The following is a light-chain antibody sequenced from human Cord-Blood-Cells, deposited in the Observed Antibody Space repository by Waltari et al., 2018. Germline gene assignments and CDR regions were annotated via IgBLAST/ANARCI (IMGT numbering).Light chain of an antibody. Sequence: EIVLTQSPATPSLSPGERATLYCRASQSVSSYLAWYQQKPGQAPRLLIYDASNRATGIPARFSGSGSGTDFTLTISSLEPEDFAVYYCQQRSNWPPLTFGGGTKVEIK. V-gene: IGKV3-11*01. CDR2: DAS. CDR1: QSVSSY. J-gene: IGKJ4*01. CDR3: QQRSNWPPLT.